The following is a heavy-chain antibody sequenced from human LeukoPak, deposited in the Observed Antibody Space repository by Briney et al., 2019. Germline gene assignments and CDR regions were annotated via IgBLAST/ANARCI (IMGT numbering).Heavy chain of an antibody. Sequence: PSETLSLTCTVSGASISSNNYYWGWVRQPPEKGLEWIGTIYYSGNTYYNPSLKSRVTISIDMPKNQFSLKLTSVTAADTAVYYCARTQELLRPVDYRGQGTLVTVSS. CDR3: ARTQELLRPVDY. CDR2: IYYSGNT. D-gene: IGHD1-26*01. J-gene: IGHJ4*02. V-gene: IGHV4-39*07. CDR1: GASISSNNYY.